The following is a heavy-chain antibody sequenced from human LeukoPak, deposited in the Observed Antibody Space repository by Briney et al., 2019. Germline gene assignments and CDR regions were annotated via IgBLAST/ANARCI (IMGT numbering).Heavy chain of an antibody. CDR1: GGSISSDSYY. J-gene: IGHJ3*02. V-gene: IGHV4-61*01. CDR2: IYYSGST. CDR3: ARGLNAFDI. Sequence: SETLSLTCTVSGGSISSDSYYWGWIRQPPGKGLEWIGYIYYSGSTNYNPSLKSRVTISVDTSKNQFSLKLSSVTAADTAVYYCARGLNAFDIWGQGTMVTVSS.